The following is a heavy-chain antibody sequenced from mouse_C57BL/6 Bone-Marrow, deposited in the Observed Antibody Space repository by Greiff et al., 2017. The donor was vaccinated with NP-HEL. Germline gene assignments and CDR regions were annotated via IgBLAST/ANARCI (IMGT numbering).Heavy chain of an antibody. CDR1: GYTFTDYN. CDR3: ARRGLRGSSSWFAY. V-gene: IGHV1-18*01. D-gene: IGHD1-1*01. CDR2: INPNNGGT. J-gene: IGHJ3*01. Sequence: VQLKESGPELVKPGASVKIPCKASGYTFTDYNMDWVKQSHGKSLEWIGDINPNNGGTIYNQKFKGKATLTVDKSSSTAYMELRSLTSEDTAVYYCARRGLRGSSSWFAYWGQGTLVTVSA.